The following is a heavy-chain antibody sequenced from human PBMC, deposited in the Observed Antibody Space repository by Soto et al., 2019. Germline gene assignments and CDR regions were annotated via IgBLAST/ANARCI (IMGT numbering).Heavy chain of an antibody. CDR3: ARDYGDYSFFFDF. V-gene: IGHV4-61*01. CDR2: YSGFT. J-gene: IGHJ4*02. CDR1: GGSISSSSFH. Sequence: SETLSLTCTVCGGSISSSSFHWSWIRQPPGKGLEWIGGYSGFTDYNPSLESRATISVDHSKNQFSLTLRSVTAADSAVYYCARDYGDYSFFFDFWGQGALVTVSS. D-gene: IGHD4-17*01.